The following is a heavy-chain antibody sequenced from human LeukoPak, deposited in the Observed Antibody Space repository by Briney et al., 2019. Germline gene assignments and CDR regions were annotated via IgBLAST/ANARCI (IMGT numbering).Heavy chain of an antibody. J-gene: IGHJ6*03. D-gene: IGHD2-15*01. CDR3: AKEGWNYYYMDV. V-gene: IGHV3-30*18. Sequence: PGRSLRLSCAASGFTFSSYGMHWVRQAPGKGLEWVAVIWYGGSNKYYADSVKGRFTISRDNSKNTLYLQMNSLRAEDTAVYYRAKEGWNYYYMDVWGKGTTVTVSS. CDR1: GFTFSSYG. CDR2: IWYGGSNK.